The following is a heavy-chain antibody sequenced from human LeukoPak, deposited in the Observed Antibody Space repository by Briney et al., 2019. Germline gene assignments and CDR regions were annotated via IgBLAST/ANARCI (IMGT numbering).Heavy chain of an antibody. CDR1: GFTFSSYA. D-gene: IGHD3-22*01. V-gene: IGHV3-23*01. Sequence: GGSLRLSCAASGFTFSSYAMSWVRQAPGKGLEWVSAISGSGGSTYYADSVKGRFTISRDNSKNTLYLQMNSLRAADTAVYYCAKDLKAQYYYDSSGYSSLFDYWGQGTLVTVSS. CDR2: ISGSGGST. J-gene: IGHJ4*02. CDR3: AKDLKAQYYYDSSGYSSLFDY.